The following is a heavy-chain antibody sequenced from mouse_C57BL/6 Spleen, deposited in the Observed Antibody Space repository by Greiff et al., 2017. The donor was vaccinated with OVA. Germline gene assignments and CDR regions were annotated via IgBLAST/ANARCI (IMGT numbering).Heavy chain of an antibody. CDR2: IDPSDSYT. V-gene: IGHV1-50*01. CDR1: GYTFTSYW. J-gene: IGHJ4*01. CDR3: ARRDDYDGKVYYAMDY. D-gene: IGHD2-4*01. Sequence: QVQLQQPGAELVKPGASVKLSCKASGYTFTSYWMQWVKQRPGQGLEWIGEIDPSDSYTNYNQKFKGKATLTVDTSSSTAYMQLSSLTSEDSAVYYCARRDDYDGKVYYAMDYWGQGTSVTVSS.